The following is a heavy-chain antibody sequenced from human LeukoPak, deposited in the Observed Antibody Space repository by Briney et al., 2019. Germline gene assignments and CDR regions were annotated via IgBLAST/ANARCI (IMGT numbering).Heavy chain of an antibody. CDR1: GFTFSSYA. V-gene: IGHV3-23*01. Sequence: GGSLRLSCAASGFTFSSYAMSWVRQAPGEGLEWVSAISGSGGSTYYADSVKGRFTISRDNSKNTLYLQMNSLRAEDTAVYYCAKGGSYYDFWSGYYALDYFDYWGQGTLVTVSS. CDR3: AKGGSYYDFWSGYYALDYFDY. D-gene: IGHD3-3*01. J-gene: IGHJ4*02. CDR2: ISGSGGST.